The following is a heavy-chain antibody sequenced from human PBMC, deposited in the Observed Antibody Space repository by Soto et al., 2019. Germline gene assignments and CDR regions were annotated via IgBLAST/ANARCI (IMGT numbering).Heavy chain of an antibody. CDR1: GFTFSSYA. Sequence: PGGSLRLSCAASGFTFSSYAMHWVRQAPGKGLEWVAVISYDGSNKYYADSVKGRITISRDNSKNTLYLQMNSLRAEDTAVYYCARDRFPYYDILTGYSPYNYYYYGMDVWGQGTTVTVSS. V-gene: IGHV3-30-3*01. D-gene: IGHD3-9*01. CDR2: ISYDGSNK. CDR3: ARDRFPYYDILTGYSPYNYYYYGMDV. J-gene: IGHJ6*02.